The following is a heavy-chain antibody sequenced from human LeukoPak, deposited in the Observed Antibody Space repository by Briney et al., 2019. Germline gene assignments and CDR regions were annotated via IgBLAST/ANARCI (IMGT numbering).Heavy chain of an antibody. Sequence: GGSLRLSCAASGFTFSSYAMHWVRQAPGKRLGLVSVLYTGGGTDHADSVNGRFTTSRDNSKSTLPLQMNSLRVEDTAIYYCTRSGYRHPYHFDSWGQGTLVIVSS. CDR1: GFTFSSYA. D-gene: IGHD3-22*01. J-gene: IGHJ4*02. V-gene: IGHV3-53*01. CDR2: LYTGGGT. CDR3: TRSGYRHPYHFDS.